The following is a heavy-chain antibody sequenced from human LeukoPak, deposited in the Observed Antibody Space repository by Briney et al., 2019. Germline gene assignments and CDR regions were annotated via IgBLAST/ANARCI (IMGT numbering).Heavy chain of an antibody. CDR2: ISAYNGNT. CDR1: GYTFTSYG. CDR3: ARVVYIVVRGAIITYWFDP. Sequence: EASVTVSCKASGYTFTSYGISWVRHAPGPGIERMGWISAYNGNTNYAQKLQSRVTMTTETSTSTAYMELRSLRSDDTAVYYCARVVYIVVRGAIITYWFDPWGQGTLVTVSS. V-gene: IGHV1-18*04. D-gene: IGHD3-10*01. J-gene: IGHJ5*02.